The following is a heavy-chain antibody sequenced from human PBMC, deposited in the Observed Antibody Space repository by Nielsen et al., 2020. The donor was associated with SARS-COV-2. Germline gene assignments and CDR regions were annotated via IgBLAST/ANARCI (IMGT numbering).Heavy chain of an antibody. V-gene: IGHV1-18*01. CDR1: GYTFHYA. J-gene: IGHJ4*02. CDR3: ASCKGDGRYFDCEGFDY. D-gene: IGHD3-9*01. CDR2: ISGYNGNT. Sequence: ASVKVSCKTSGYTFHYAISWVRQVPGQGPEWMGWISGYNGNTKYAQKFQGRVTMTRDTSTNTAYMELSSLKSDDTAVYYCASCKGDGRYFDCEGFDYWGQGALVTVSS.